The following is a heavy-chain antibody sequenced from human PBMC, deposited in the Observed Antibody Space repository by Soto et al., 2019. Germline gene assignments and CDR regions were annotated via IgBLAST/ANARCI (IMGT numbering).Heavy chain of an antibody. CDR3: VRPRPSGENYGMDV. D-gene: IGHD3-16*01. V-gene: IGHV3-53*01. CDR1: GLTVSHNY. J-gene: IGHJ6*02. CDR2: LYTEGTT. Sequence: EVQLVESGGGLIQPGGSLRLSCVASGLTVSHNYMAWVRQAPGMGLEWVSILYTEGTTYYADSVKGRFTISRDSSKNTLFLQMDSLRAEDTAVYYCVRPRPSGENYGMDVWGQGTTVTVSS.